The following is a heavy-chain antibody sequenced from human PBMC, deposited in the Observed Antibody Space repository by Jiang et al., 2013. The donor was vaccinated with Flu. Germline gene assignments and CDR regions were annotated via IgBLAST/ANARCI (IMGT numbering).Heavy chain of an antibody. V-gene: IGHV3-30*02. CDR1: GFTFSSYG. D-gene: IGHD3-10*01. J-gene: IGHJ3*02. CDR3: AKTYYYGSGSYGDAFDI. Sequence: RLSCAASGFTFSSYGMHWVRQAPGKGLEWVAFIRYDGSNKYYADSVKGRFTISRDNSKNTLYLQMNSLRAEDTAVYYCAKTYYYGSGSYGDAFDIWGQGTMVTVSS. CDR2: IRYDGSNK.